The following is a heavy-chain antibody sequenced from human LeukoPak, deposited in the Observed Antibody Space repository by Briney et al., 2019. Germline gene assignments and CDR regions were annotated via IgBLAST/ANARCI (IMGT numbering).Heavy chain of an antibody. CDR3: ARGFSPYYYDSSGYLYYYYGMDV. D-gene: IGHD3-22*01. Sequence: ASVTVSCKASGYTFTSYYMHWVRQAPGQGLEWMGIINPSGGSTSYAQKFQGRVTITADESTSTAYMELSSLRSEDTAVYYCARGFSPYYYDSSGYLYYYYGMDVWGQGTTVTVSS. V-gene: IGHV1-46*01. CDR1: GYTFTSYY. CDR2: INPSGGST. J-gene: IGHJ6*02.